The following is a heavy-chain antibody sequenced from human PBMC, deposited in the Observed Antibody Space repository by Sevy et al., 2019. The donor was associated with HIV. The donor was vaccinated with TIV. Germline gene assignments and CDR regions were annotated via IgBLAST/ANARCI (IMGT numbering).Heavy chain of an antibody. V-gene: IGHV3-21*01. CDR3: ARTHSSGWYGGDAFDI. Sequence: GGSLRLSCAASGFTFSSYSMNWVRQAPGKGLEWVSSISSSSSYIYYADSVKGRFTISRDYAKNSLYLQMNSLRAEDTAVYYCARTHSSGWYGGDAFDIWGQGTMVTVSS. D-gene: IGHD6-19*01. J-gene: IGHJ3*02. CDR2: ISSSSSYI. CDR1: GFTFSSYS.